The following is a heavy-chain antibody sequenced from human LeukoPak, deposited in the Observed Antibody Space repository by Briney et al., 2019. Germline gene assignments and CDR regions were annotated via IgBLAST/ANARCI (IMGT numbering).Heavy chain of an antibody. CDR1: GGSISRYY. CDR3: ASGSYTHYYFDY. J-gene: IGHJ4*02. D-gene: IGHD1-26*01. CDR2: LYYSGST. Sequence: SETLSLTCAVSGGSISRYYWSWIRQPPGKGLEWSGYLYYSGSTNYNPSLKSRGTIAVDTSKKQFSLKLSSVTAADTAVYSCASGSYTHYYFDYWGQGTLVTVSS. V-gene: IGHV4-59*01.